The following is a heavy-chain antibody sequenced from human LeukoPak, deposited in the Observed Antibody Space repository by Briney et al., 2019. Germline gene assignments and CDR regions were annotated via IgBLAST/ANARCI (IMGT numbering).Heavy chain of an antibody. CDR3: ARGDFEVH. J-gene: IGHJ4*02. Sequence: SLRPSCAASGFTLGTFVMHWVRQAPGKGLEWVAYISYDGDNKKYADSVKRRFTISRDNSKNTLYLQMNSLRVDDTAVYFCARGDFEVHWGRGTLVTVSS. CDR1: GFTLGTFV. CDR2: ISYDGDNK. V-gene: IGHV3-30*01.